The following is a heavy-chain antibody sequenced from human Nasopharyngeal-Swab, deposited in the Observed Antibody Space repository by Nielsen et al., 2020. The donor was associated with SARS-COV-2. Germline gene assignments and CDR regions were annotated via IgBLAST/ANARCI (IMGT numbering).Heavy chain of an antibody. CDR1: GFSLSTSGVG. D-gene: IGHD5-18*01. J-gene: IGHJ4*02. CDR2: IYWDDDK. Sequence: SGPTLVKPTQTITLTCTFSGFSLSTSGVGVGWIRQPPGKALEWLALIYWDDDKRCRPSLKSRLTITKDTSKNQVVLTMTNMDPVDTATYYCAHTRYIRLLGYWGQGTLVTVSS. V-gene: IGHV2-5*02. CDR3: AHTRYIRLLGY.